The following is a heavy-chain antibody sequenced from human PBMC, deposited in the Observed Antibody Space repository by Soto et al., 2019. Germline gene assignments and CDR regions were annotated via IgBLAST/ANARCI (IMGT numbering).Heavy chain of an antibody. CDR1: GYSFSTYA. CDR2: INAATGNT. CDR3: ARDLLYLKSPRDRRKNYFDY. J-gene: IGHJ4*02. Sequence: ASVKVSCKASGYSFSTYALHWVRQAPGQRLEWMGWINAATGNTKYSQKFQGRVTITRDTSTSTAYMELSSLRSEDTAVYYCARDLLYLKSPRDRRKNYFDYWGQGTLVTVSS. D-gene: IGHD2-8*01. V-gene: IGHV1-3*01.